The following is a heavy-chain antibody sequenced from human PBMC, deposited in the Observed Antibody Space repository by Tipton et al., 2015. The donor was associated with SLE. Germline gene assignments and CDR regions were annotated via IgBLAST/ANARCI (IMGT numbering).Heavy chain of an antibody. Sequence: TLSLTCTVSGGSLSSSSSYWSWIRQPPGRGLEWIGNVHYSGVTYYNPSLKSRVTLSVDTSKNQFSLNLSSVTAADTAVYYCATEGSLNAFDFWGQGTMVTVSS. J-gene: IGHJ3*01. CDR2: VHYSGVT. CDR3: ATEGSLNAFDF. CDR1: GGSLSSSSSY. V-gene: IGHV4-39*01.